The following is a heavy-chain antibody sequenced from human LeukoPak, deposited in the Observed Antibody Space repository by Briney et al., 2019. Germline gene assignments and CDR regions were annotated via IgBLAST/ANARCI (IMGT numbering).Heavy chain of an antibody. CDR3: ARGVNYGSGSLHLDY. V-gene: IGHV6-1*01. D-gene: IGHD3-10*01. J-gene: IGHJ4*02. CDR2: TYYRSEWYN. Sequence: NPSQTLSLTCAISGDSVSSNSAAWNWIRQSPSRGLEWLGRTYYRSEWYNDSAISMKSRITINPDTSENQFSLQLNSVTPEDTAVYYCARGVNYGSGSLHLDYWGQGTLVTVSS. CDR1: GDSVSSNSAA.